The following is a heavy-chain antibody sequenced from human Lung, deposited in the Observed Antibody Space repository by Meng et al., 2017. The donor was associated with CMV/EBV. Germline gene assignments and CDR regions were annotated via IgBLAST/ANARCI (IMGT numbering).Heavy chain of an antibody. CDR1: GGVINVYY. CDR3: ARVVKDIVVVPAAIWFDP. Sequence: SETLSLTXAVSGGVINVYYWSRIRQPPGKGLEWIGYIYYTGSTNYNPSLKSRVTISLDTPKKQFSLKLSSVTAADTAVYYCARVVKDIVVVPAAIWFDPWGQGTLVTVSS. V-gene: IGHV4-59*01. D-gene: IGHD2-2*01. CDR2: IYYTGST. J-gene: IGHJ5*02.